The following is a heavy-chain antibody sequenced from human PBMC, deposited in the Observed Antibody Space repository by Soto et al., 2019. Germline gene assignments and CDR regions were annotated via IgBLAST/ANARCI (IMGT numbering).Heavy chain of an antibody. CDR3: FDTACENDYYYGMDV. CDR2: IYPGDSDT. J-gene: IGHJ6*02. V-gene: IGHV5-51*01. CDR1: GYSFTSYW. D-gene: IGHD3-9*01. Sequence: PGESLKISGKGSGYSFTSYWIGWVRQMPGKGLEWMGIIYPGDSDTRYSPSFQGQVTISADKSISTAYLQWSSLKVSDTAMYYCFDTACENDYYYGMDVWGQGTTVTVSS.